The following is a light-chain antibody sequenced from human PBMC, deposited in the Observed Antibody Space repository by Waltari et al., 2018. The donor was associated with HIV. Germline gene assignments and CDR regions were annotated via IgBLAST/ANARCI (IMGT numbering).Light chain of an antibody. CDR2: KDG. Sequence: SYELTQPPSVSVSPGQTASIPCSGDKLGYKYACWYQQKPGQSPVLVIYKDGKRPSGIPERFSGFNSGNTATLTISGTQAMDEADYYCQAWDSDTPKVFGGGTKLTVL. CDR1: KLGYKY. CDR3: QAWDSDTPKV. J-gene: IGLJ2*01. V-gene: IGLV3-1*01.